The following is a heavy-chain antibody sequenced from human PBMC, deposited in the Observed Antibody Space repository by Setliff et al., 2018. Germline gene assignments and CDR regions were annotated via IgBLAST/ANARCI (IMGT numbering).Heavy chain of an antibody. J-gene: IGHJ4*02. Sequence: ASVKVSCKASGYTFARYYMYWVRQARGQGPEWMGIINIGGGSTTYADRFQGRVTMTSDTSTTTIYMELASLTSDDTAVYYCARGGGAATGRKGVFEYWGQGTLVTVSS. CDR2: INIGGGST. CDR1: GYTFARYY. D-gene: IGHD6-13*01. CDR3: ARGGGAATGRKGVFEY. V-gene: IGHV1-46*01.